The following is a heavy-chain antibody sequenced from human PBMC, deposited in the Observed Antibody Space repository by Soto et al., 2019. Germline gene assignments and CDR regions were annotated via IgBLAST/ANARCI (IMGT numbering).Heavy chain of an antibody. V-gene: IGHV3-74*01. CDR3: ARGTIGISDY. Sequence: EVQLVESGGGLVQPGGSLRLSCVVSGFTFSSYWMHWVRQVPGKGLVWVSRINGDGTSRTYADSVKGRFTISRDNAKNTLFLQMNSLRAEDTAVYYCARGTIGISDYWGQGTLVTVSS. J-gene: IGHJ4*02. D-gene: IGHD1-1*01. CDR2: INGDGTSR. CDR1: GFTFSSYW.